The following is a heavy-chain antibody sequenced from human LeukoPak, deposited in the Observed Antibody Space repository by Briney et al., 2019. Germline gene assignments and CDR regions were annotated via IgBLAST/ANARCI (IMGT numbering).Heavy chain of an antibody. CDR2: ISSSSSTI. D-gene: IGHD2-2*01. CDR3: ARVPLKYQLLFFGDP. J-gene: IGHJ5*02. CDR1: GFTFSSYS. Sequence: GGSLRLSCAASGFTFSSYSMNWVRQAPGKGLEWVSYISSSSSTIYYTDSVKGRFTISRDNAKNSLYLQMNSLRAEDTAVYYCARVPLKYQLLFFGDPWGQGTLVTVSS. V-gene: IGHV3-48*01.